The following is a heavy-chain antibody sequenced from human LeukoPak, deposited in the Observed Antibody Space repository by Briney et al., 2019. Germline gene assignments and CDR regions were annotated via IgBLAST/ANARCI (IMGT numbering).Heavy chain of an antibody. D-gene: IGHD2-21*01. J-gene: IGHJ6*03. V-gene: IGHV3-21*01. Sequence: GGSLRLSCAASGFTFSSYSMNWVRQAPGKGLEWVSSISSSSSYIYYADSVKGRFTISRDNAKNSLYLQMNSLRAEDTAVYYCARDAYRIGYIDVWRKGTTVTVSS. CDR3: ARDAYRIGYIDV. CDR1: GFTFSSYS. CDR2: ISSSSSYI.